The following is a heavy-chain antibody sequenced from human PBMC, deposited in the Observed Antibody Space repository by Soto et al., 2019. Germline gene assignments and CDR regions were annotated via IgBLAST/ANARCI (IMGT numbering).Heavy chain of an antibody. D-gene: IGHD6-13*01. V-gene: IGHV1-18*01. CDR1: GYTFTSYG. J-gene: IGHJ5*02. CDR3: AREGIAAAASGWFDP. CDR2: ISAYNGNT. Sequence: AASVKVSCKASGYTFTSYGIRWVRQAPGQGLEWMGWISAYNGNTNYAQKLQGRVTMTTDTSTSTAYMELRSLRSDDTAVYYCAREGIAAAASGWFDPWGQETLVTVSS.